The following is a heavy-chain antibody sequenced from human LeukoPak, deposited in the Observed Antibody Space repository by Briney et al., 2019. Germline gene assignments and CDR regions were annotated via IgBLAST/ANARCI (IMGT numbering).Heavy chain of an antibody. V-gene: IGHV3-53*01. J-gene: IGHJ4*02. CDR1: GFTVSYNY. CDR2: IYSGGST. CDR3: VRGDYGDYTLFDY. Sequence: PGGSLRLSCAASGFTVSYNYMSWVRQAPGKGLEWVSVIYSGGSTYYADSVKGRFTISRDNSKNTLYLQMNSLRAEDTAVYYCVRGDYGDYTLFDYWGQGTLVTVSS. D-gene: IGHD4-17*01.